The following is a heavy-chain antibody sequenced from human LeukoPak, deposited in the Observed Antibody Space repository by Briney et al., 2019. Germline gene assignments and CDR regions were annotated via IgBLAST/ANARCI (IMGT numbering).Heavy chain of an antibody. CDR3: ARDNSVEDTAWWFDP. V-gene: IGHV1-46*01. CDR1: GYTFTSYY. Sequence: ASVKVSCKASGYTFTSYYMHWVRQAPGQGLEWMGIINPSGGSTSYAQKFQGRVTMTRDMSTSTDYMELSSLRSEDTAVYYCARDNSVEDTAWWFDPWGQGTLITVSS. J-gene: IGHJ5*02. CDR2: INPSGGST. D-gene: IGHD4-23*01.